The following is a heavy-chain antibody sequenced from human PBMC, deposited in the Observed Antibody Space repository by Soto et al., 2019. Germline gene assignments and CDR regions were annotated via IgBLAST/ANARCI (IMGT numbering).Heavy chain of an antibody. CDR1: GFTFDQYT. V-gene: IGHV3-9*01. CDR3: AKEMITFGDFNYYYMDV. CDR2: ITWHSGTI. Sequence: EVQLVESGGGLVQPGRSLRLACAASGFTFDQYTMHWVRQAPGKDLEWVSSITWHSGTIGYADSVKGRFTISRDNAKNSLYLQMNSLRGEDTALYYCAKEMITFGDFNYYYMDVWGNGTTVTVSS. J-gene: IGHJ6*03. D-gene: IGHD3-16*01.